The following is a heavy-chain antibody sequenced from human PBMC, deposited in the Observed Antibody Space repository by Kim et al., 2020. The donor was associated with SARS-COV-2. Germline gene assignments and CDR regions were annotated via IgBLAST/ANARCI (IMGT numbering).Heavy chain of an antibody. D-gene: IGHD2-21*02. V-gene: IGHV4-31*03. CDR2: IYYSGST. CDR1: GGSISSGGYY. CDR3: ARGVPRTVTQLRPSLTVIGCFDY. Sequence: SETLSLTCTVSGGSISSGGYYWSWIRQHPGKGLEWIGYIYYSGSTYYNPSLKSRVTISVDTSKNQFSLKLSSVTAADTAVYYCARGVPRTVTQLRPSLTVIGCFDYWGQGTLVTVSS. J-gene: IGHJ4*02.